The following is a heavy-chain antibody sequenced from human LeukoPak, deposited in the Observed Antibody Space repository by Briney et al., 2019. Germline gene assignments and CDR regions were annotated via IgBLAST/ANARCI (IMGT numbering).Heavy chain of an antibody. D-gene: IGHD3-22*01. V-gene: IGHV3-21*04. CDR1: GFTFGTYG. CDR3: ARGSDSSGYYFDY. J-gene: IGHJ4*02. Sequence: KSGGSLRLSCAASGFTFGTYGMNWVRQAPGKGLEWVSSISSSSTNIYYADSVKGRFTISRDNAKNSLYLQMNSLRAEDTAVYYCARGSDSSGYYFDYWGQGTLVTVSS. CDR2: ISSSSTNI.